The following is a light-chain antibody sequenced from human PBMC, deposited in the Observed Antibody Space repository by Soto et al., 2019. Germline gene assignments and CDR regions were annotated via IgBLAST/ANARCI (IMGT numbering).Light chain of an antibody. V-gene: IGKV3-20*01. J-gene: IGKJ1*01. Sequence: IVFSQAPGTRSLSPWERATVCCRGRQSVSSSSLAWYQQTPGQARRLLIYGASSRATGIPDRFSGSGSGTDFTLTISRLEPEDFAVYYCQQYCSSLWTFGQGTKVYI. CDR3: QQYCSSLWT. CDR1: QSVSSSS. CDR2: GAS.